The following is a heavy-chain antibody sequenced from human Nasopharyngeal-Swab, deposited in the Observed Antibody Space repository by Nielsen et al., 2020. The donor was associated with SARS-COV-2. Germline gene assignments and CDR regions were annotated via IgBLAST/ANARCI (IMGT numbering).Heavy chain of an antibody. V-gene: IGHV5-51*01. D-gene: IGHD6-6*01. Sequence: KVSCKASGGTFSSYAISWVRQIPGKGLEWMGIIYPGDSDTRYSPSFQGQVTISADKSISTAYLQWSSLKASDTAMYYCARGRIAARHFDYWGQGTLVTVSS. CDR2: IYPGDSDT. CDR1: GGTFSSYA. J-gene: IGHJ4*02. CDR3: ARGRIAARHFDY.